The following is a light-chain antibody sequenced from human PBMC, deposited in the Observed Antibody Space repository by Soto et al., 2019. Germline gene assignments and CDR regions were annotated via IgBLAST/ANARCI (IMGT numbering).Light chain of an antibody. CDR2: PAS. V-gene: IGKV1-39*01. Sequence: DIQMTQSQSSLSASVGDRVTITCRVSQSISSYLNWYQQKPGKAPKLLIYPASSLQSGVPSRFSGSGSGTDFILTISSLQPEDFATHYCQQSYSTPRDFGQATRLEIK. J-gene: IGKJ5*01. CDR1: QSISSY. CDR3: QQSYSTPRD.